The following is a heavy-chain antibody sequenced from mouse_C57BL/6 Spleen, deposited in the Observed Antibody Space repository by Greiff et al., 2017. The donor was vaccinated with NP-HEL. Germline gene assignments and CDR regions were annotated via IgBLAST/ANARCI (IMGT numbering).Heavy chain of an antibody. D-gene: IGHD2-4*01. CDR1: GYAFSSSW. CDR3: ARDYDYYYAMDY. CDR2: IYPGDGDT. V-gene: IGHV1-82*01. J-gene: IGHJ4*01. Sequence: VQVVESGPELVKPGASVKISCKASGYAFSSSWMNWVKQRPGKGLEWIGRIYPGDGDTNYNGKFKGKATLTADKSSSTAYMQLSSLTSEDSAVYFCARDYDYYYAMDYWGQGTSVTVSS.